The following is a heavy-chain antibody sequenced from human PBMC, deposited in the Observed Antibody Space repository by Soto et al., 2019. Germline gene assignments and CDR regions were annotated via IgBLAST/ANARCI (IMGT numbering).Heavy chain of an antibody. D-gene: IGHD2-21*01. V-gene: IGHV1-3*04. CDR2: INTANGGT. Sequence: ASVKVSCKASGYTFTTYTLYWVRQAPGQRLEWMGWINTANGGTKYSQIFQGRVTLTSDTSASTAYLELGSLISEDAALYYCARDGLPGEGIALDYWGQGTLVTVS. CDR3: ARDGLPGEGIALDY. J-gene: IGHJ4*02. CDR1: GYTFTTYT.